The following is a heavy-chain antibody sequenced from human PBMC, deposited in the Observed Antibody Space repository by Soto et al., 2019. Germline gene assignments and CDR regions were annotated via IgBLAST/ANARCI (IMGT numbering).Heavy chain of an antibody. D-gene: IGHD2-2*01. J-gene: IGHJ6*02. CDR2: IYYSGST. V-gene: IGHV4-30-4*02. CDR1: GGSISSGDYY. CDR3: ARGNFIVVVPAAGNYGMDV. Sequence: SETLSLTCTVSGGSISSGDYYWSWIRQPPGKGLEWIGYIYYSGSTYYNPSLKSRVTISVDTSKNHFSLKLSSVTAADTAVYYCARGNFIVVVPAAGNYGMDVWGQGTTVTVSS.